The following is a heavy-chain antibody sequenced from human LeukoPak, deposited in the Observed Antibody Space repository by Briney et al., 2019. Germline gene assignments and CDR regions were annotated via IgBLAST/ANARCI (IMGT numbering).Heavy chain of an antibody. CDR1: GGSFSGYY. Sequence: PSETLSLTCAVYGGSFSGYYWSWIRQPPGKGLEWIGEINHSGSTNYNPSLKSRVTISVDTSKNQFSLKLSSVTAADTAVYYCVRMYYDILTGWHYYYYMDVWGKGTTVTISS. J-gene: IGHJ6*03. CDR3: VRMYYDILTGWHYYYYMDV. V-gene: IGHV4-34*01. D-gene: IGHD3-9*01. CDR2: INHSGST.